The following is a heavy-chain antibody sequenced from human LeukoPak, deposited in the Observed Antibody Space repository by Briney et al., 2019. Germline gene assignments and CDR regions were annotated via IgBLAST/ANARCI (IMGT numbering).Heavy chain of an antibody. CDR1: GFTFSNYA. V-gene: IGHV3-23*01. Sequence: GGTLRLSCAASGFTFSNYAMSWVRQAPGKGLEWVSAISGSGGSTYYADSVKGRFTISRDNSKNTLYLQMNSLRAEDTAVYYCAKDRSGSLPRYYFDYWGQGTLVTVSS. J-gene: IGHJ4*02. CDR2: ISGSGGST. D-gene: IGHD3-10*01. CDR3: AKDRSGSLPRYYFDY.